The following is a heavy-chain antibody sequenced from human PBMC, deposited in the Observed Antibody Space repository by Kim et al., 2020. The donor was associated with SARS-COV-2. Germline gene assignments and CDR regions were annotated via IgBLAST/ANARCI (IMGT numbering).Heavy chain of an antibody. V-gene: IGHV3-11*05. J-gene: IGHJ5*02. CDR2: ISSSSSYT. D-gene: IGHD3-10*02. Sequence: GGSLRLSCAASGFTFSDYYMSWIRQAPGKGLEWVSYISSSSSYTNYADSVKGRFTISRDNAKNSLYLQMNSLRAEDTAVYYCARDLFAAHHGSPNWFDPWGQGTLVTVSS. CDR1: GFTFSDYY. CDR3: ARDLFAAHHGSPNWFDP.